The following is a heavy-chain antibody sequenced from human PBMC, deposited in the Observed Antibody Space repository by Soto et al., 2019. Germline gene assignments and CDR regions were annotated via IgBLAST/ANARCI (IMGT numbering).Heavy chain of an antibody. CDR3: AGFVVPASRNSDFDY. Sequence: SETLSLTCSVSGISVSTSDYYWGWVRQPPGKGLDWIGNIYYSGSTFYNPSLRSRVTLSVDTSKNQFSLRLNSVTAADTAVYFCAGFVVPASRNSDFDYWGQGTLVTVSS. CDR1: GISVSTSDYY. J-gene: IGHJ4*02. CDR2: IYYSGST. V-gene: IGHV4-39*01. D-gene: IGHD2-15*01.